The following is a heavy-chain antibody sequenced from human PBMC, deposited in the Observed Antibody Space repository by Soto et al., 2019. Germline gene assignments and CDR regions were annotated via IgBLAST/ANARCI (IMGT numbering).Heavy chain of an antibody. CDR3: ARGNVVAIDY. Sequence: PSETLSLTCTFSGGSISSSNYYWGWIRQPPGKGLEWIGSIYYTGSTYYNPSLKSRVTISVDTSENQFSLKLNSVTAADTAVYYCARGNVVAIDYWGQGTLVTVSS. D-gene: IGHD2-21*01. CDR2: IYYTGST. V-gene: IGHV4-39*01. CDR1: GGSISSSNYY. J-gene: IGHJ4*02.